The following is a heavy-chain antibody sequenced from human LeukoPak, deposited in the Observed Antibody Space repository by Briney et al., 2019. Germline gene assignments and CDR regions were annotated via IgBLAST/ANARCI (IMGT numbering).Heavy chain of an antibody. CDR2: ISSSSSYI. CDR1: GFTFSSYS. D-gene: IGHD2-2*01. Sequence: GGSLRLSCAASGFTFSSYSMNWVRQAPGKGLEWVSSISSSSSYIYYADSVKGRFTISRDNSKNTLYLQMNSLRAEDTAVYYCADYFYCSSTSCYLMDVWGQGTTVTVSS. V-gene: IGHV3-21*04. CDR3: ADYFYCSSTSCYLMDV. J-gene: IGHJ6*02.